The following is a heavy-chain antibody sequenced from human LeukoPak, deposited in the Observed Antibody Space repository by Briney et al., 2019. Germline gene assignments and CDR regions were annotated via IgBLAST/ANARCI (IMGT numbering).Heavy chain of an antibody. CDR3: AREYRYSSSWTGHDAFDI. CDR1: GGTFSSYA. V-gene: IGHV1-69*13. J-gene: IGHJ3*02. CDR2: IIPIFGTA. D-gene: IGHD6-13*01. Sequence: SVKVSCKASGGTFSSYAISWVRQAPGQGLEWMGGIIPIFGTANYAQKFQGRVTITADESTSTAYMELSSLRSEDTAAYYCAREYRYSSSWTGHDAFDIWGQGTMVTVSS.